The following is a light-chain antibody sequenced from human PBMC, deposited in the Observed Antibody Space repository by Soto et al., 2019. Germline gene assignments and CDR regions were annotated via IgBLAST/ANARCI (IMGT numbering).Light chain of an antibody. CDR3: QQYNNGPLYT. CDR2: GAS. J-gene: IGKJ2*01. V-gene: IGKV3-15*01. Sequence: EIVMTQSPATLSVSPGERATLSCRASQSVSSNLAWYQQKPGQAPRLLIYGASTRATGIPARFSGSGSGTEFTLTTSSLQAEDLAVYYGQQYNNGPLYTFGQGTKLEIK. CDR1: QSVSSN.